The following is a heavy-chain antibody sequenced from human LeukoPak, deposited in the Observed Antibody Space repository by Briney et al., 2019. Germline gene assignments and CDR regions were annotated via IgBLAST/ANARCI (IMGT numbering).Heavy chain of an antibody. Sequence: SETLSLTCTVSGGSIINNYWSWIRQPPEKGLEWIGYVHYDGSTNYNPSLKSRVTMSVDTSKNQLSLKLTSVTAADTAMYYCARHPPATGRFDYWGQGTLVTVSS. D-gene: IGHD1-14*01. CDR3: ARHPPATGRFDY. CDR1: GGSIINNY. CDR2: VHYDGST. J-gene: IGHJ4*02. V-gene: IGHV4-59*01.